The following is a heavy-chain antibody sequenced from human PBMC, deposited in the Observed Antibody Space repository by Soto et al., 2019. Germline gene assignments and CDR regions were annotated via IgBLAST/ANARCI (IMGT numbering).Heavy chain of an antibody. V-gene: IGHV3-73*01. D-gene: IGHD6-6*01. CDR2: IRSKGDNNAT. CDR1: GFTFSGST. Sequence: GGSLRLSCAASGFTFSGSTVHWVRQASGKGLDWVGRIRSKGDNNATAYAASVRGRFTISRDDSKNTAFLQMDSLKSEDTAVYYCTTRSIADDAFDIWGQGTLVTVSS. CDR3: TTRSIADDAFDI. J-gene: IGHJ3*02.